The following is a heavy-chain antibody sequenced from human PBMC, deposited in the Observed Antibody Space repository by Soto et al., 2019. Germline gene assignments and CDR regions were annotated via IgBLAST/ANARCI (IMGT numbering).Heavy chain of an antibody. CDR2: INAGNGNT. D-gene: IGHD3-10*01. CDR1: GYTFTSYA. J-gene: IGHJ4*02. V-gene: IGHV1-3*01. CDR3: ARAVAMVRGVFDY. Sequence: ASVKVSCKASGYTFTSYAIHWVRQAPGQRLEWMGWINAGNGNTKYSQKFQGRVTITRDTSASTAYMELSRLRSEDTAVYYCARAVAMVRGVFDYWGQGTLVTVSS.